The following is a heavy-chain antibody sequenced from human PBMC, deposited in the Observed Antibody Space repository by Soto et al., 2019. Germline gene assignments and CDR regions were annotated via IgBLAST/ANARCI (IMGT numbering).Heavy chain of an antibody. CDR1: GGTFSSYA. V-gene: IGHV1-69*13. Sequence: SVKVSCKASGGTFSSYAISWVRQAPGQGLEWMGGIIPIFGTANYAQKFQGRVTITADESTSTAYMELSSLRSEDTAVYYCASVQVCSSTSCRKDYYYGMDVWGQGTTVTVSS. D-gene: IGHD2-2*01. CDR2: IIPIFGTA. CDR3: ASVQVCSSTSCRKDYYYGMDV. J-gene: IGHJ6*02.